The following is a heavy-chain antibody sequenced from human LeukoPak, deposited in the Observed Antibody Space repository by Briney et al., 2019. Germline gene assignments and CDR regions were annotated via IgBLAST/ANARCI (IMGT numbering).Heavy chain of an antibody. CDR2: ISGSGGST. J-gene: IGHJ4*02. CDR1: GFTFSSYA. CDR3: AKDPAMIVVVIPDY. V-gene: IGHV3-23*01. Sequence: PGGSLRLSCVASGFTFSSYAMSWVRQTPEKGLEWVSAISGSGGSTYYADSVKGRFTISRDNSKNTLYLQMNSLRAEDTAVYYCAKDPAMIVVVIPDYWGQGTLVTVSS. D-gene: IGHD3-22*01.